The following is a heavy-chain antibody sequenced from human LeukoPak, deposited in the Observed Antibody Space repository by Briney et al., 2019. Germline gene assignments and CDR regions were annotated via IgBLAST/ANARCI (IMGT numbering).Heavy chain of an antibody. CDR1: GFTFSSYG. CDR2: ISYDGSNK. J-gene: IGHJ4*02. V-gene: IGHV3-30*18. CDR3: AKSPVAYNYDFWSGQSYYFDY. Sequence: GGSLRLSCAASGFTFSSYGMHWVRQAPGKGLEWVAVISYDGSNKYYADSVKGRFTISRDNSKNTLYLQMNSLRAEDTAVYYCAKSPVAYNYDFWSGQSYYFDYWGQGTLVTVSS. D-gene: IGHD3-3*01.